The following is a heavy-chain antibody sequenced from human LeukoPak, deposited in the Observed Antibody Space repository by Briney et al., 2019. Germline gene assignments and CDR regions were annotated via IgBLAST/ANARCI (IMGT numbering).Heavy chain of an antibody. CDR1: GGSISRSSYY. CDR2: IYHSGIT. Sequence: SETLSLTCTVSGGSISRSSYYWGWIRQPPGKGLEWTGTIYHSGITHYNPSLKSRVTISVDTSTNQFSLKLTSVTAADTAVYYCARQSYDSSGSPTFFDFWSQGTLVTVSS. CDR3: ARQSYDSSGSPTFFDF. J-gene: IGHJ4*02. D-gene: IGHD3-22*01. V-gene: IGHV4-39*01.